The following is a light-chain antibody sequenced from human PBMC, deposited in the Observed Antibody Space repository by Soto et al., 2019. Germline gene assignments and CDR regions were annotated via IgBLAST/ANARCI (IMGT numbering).Light chain of an antibody. J-gene: IGKJ4*01. CDR3: QQYGSSSPT. CDR2: GAS. V-gene: IGKV3-20*01. Sequence: EIVLTQSPSPLSLSPGERATLSCSATRSVSSRYLAWYQQKPGQAPSLLIQGASSRATGIPDRFSGSGTGTDFTLTISRLEPEDFAVYYCQQYGSSSPTFGGGTKVDIK. CDR1: RSVSSRY.